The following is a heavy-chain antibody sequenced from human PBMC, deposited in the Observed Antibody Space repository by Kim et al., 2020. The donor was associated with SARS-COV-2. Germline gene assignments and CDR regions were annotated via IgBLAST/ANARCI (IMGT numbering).Heavy chain of an antibody. V-gene: IGHV1-18*01. D-gene: IGHD5-12*01. J-gene: IGHJ5*02. CDR3: ARRTRSRGYDS. Sequence: ASVKVSCKASGYTFTSYAISWVRQAPGQGLEWMGWLSAYNGNTNHAQKLQGRVTMTTDTSTSTAYMELRSVRSDDTAVYYSARRTRSRGYDSWGQGTPVTVSS. CDR2: LSAYNGNT. CDR1: GYTFTSYA.